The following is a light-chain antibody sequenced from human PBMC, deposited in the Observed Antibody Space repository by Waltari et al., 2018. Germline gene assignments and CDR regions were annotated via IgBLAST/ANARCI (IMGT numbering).Light chain of an antibody. V-gene: IGKV3-11*01. CDR2: DAS. J-gene: IGKJ5*01. Sequence: EIVLTQSPATLSLSPGERATLSCRASQSVSSYLAWYQQKPGQAPRLLIYDASNRATGIPAMFSGSVSGTDFTLTISSLEPEDFAVYYCQQRSNWQITFGQGTRLEIK. CDR3: QQRSNWQIT. CDR1: QSVSSY.